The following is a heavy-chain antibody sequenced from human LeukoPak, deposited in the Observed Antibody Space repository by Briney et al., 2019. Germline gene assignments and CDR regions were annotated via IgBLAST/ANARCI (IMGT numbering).Heavy chain of an antibody. CDR3: AHSSYDILTGYYRGYPFDP. D-gene: IGHD3-9*01. Sequence: SGPTLLNPTQPLTLTCTFSGFSLGTSGGGVGWIRQPPGKALEWLALIYWDDDKRYSPSLKSRITITKDTSKNQVVLTMTKMDPVDTATYYFAHSSYDILTGYYRGYPFDPWGQGTLVTVSS. CDR1: GFSLGTSGGG. V-gene: IGHV2-5*02. J-gene: IGHJ5*02. CDR2: IYWDDDK.